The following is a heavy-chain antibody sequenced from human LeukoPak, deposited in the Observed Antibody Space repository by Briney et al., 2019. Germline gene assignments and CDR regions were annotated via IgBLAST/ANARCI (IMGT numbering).Heavy chain of an antibody. J-gene: IGHJ4*02. D-gene: IGHD4-17*01. Sequence: GGSLRLSCAASGFTFTSYSMNWVRQAPGKGLEWVAVISYDGSNKYYADSVKGRFTISRDNSKNTLYLQMNSLRAEDTAVYYCARAMTTVTTFDYWGQGTLVTVSS. CDR1: GFTFTSYS. CDR3: ARAMTTVTTFDY. V-gene: IGHV3-30*04. CDR2: ISYDGSNK.